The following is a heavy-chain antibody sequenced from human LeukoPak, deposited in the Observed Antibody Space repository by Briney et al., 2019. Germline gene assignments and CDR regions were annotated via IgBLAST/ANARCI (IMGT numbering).Heavy chain of an antibody. D-gene: IGHD4-23*01. CDR3: AREAVGYFDY. V-gene: IGHV3-53*01. Sequence: GGSLRLSCAASGFTVSSNYMSWVRQAPGKGLEWVSATYSGGSTYYADSVKGRFTISSDNSKNTLYLQMNSLRAEDTAVYYCAREAVGYFDYWGQGTLVTVSS. CDR2: TYSGGST. CDR1: GFTVSSNY. J-gene: IGHJ4*02.